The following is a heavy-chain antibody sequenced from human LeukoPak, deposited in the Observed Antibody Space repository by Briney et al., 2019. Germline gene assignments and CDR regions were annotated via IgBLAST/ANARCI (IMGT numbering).Heavy chain of an antibody. CDR3: ARDTEGGGRAADY. J-gene: IGHJ4*02. CDR1: GGSISSGNYY. Sequence: SQTLSLTCTVSGGSISSGNYYWSWIRQHPGKGPEWIGYIYYSGSTYYTPSLKSRVTISIDTSKNQFSLKLSSVTAADTAVYYCARDTEGGGRAADYWGQGTLVTVSS. CDR2: IYYSGST. D-gene: IGHD2-15*01. V-gene: IGHV4-31*03.